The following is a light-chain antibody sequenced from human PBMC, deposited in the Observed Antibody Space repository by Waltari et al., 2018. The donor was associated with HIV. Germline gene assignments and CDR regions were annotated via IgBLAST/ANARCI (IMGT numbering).Light chain of an antibody. CDR1: SSNIGGQY. V-gene: IGLV1-47*01. CDR3: AVWDVSLSAQV. CDR2: WNT. J-gene: IGLJ3*02. Sequence: QSVLSQSPSISGTPGQRVSISCSGSSSNIGGQYVSWYQQVPGTTPKLLIFWNTLRPSGFSDRFSGSVSGTSASLAISGLRSEDEADYYCAVWDVSLSAQVFGWGTTLTVL.